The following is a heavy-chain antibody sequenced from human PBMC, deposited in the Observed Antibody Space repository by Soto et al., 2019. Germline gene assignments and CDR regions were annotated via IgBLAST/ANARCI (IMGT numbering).Heavy chain of an antibody. CDR2: INPSSGIT. D-gene: IGHD3-16*01. CDR1: GYTFTSYY. J-gene: IGHJ6*04. Sequence: GASVKVSCKASGYTFTSYYMHWVRQAPGQGLEWMGIINPSSGITSYAQKFQGRVTMTRDTSISTAYMELSRLRSDDTAVYYCARGNDYIWGTRMDVWGKGTTVTVSS. CDR3: ARGNDYIWGTRMDV. V-gene: IGHV1-46*01.